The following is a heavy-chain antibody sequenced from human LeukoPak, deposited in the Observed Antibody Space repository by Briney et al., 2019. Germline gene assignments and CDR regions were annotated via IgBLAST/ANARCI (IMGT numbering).Heavy chain of an antibody. CDR3: ARVGAAAGTPAFDY. CDR1: GGAISSYY. V-gene: IGHV4-59*01. Sequence: SETLSLTCTVSGGAISSYYGSWIRQPPGKGLGWDGYIYYSGSTNSNPSLKSRVTISVDTSNNQFSLTLSSVTAADPAAYYCARVGAAAGTPAFDYWGHGTPVTVSS. CDR2: IYYSGST. J-gene: IGHJ4*01. D-gene: IGHD6-13*01.